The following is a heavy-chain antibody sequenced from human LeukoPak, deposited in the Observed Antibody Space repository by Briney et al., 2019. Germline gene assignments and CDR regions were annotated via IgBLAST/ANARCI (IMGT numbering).Heavy chain of an antibody. CDR2: IDPNSGGT. CDR1: GYTFTDYY. V-gene: IGHV1-2*02. D-gene: IGHD5-24*01. Sequence: ASVKVSCKASGYTFTDYYIHWVRQAPGQGLEWMGWIDPNSGGTNYAQKFQDRVTMTRDTSISTAYMELSRLRSDGTAVYYCARDPRDGYNCPFDYWGQGTLVTVSS. J-gene: IGHJ4*02. CDR3: ARDPRDGYNCPFDY.